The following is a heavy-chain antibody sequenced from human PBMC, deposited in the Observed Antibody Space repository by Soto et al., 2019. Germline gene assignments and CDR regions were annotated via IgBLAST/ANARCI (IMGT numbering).Heavy chain of an antibody. Sequence: SETLSLTCAVYGGSFSGYYWSWIRQPPGKGLEWIGEINHSGSTNYNPSLKSRVTISVDTSKNQFSLKLSSVTAADTAVYYCARGAGIAATNYYYMDVWGKGTTVTVSS. CDR2: INHSGST. J-gene: IGHJ6*03. CDR1: GGSFSGYY. V-gene: IGHV4-34*01. CDR3: ARGAGIAATNYYYMDV. D-gene: IGHD6-13*01.